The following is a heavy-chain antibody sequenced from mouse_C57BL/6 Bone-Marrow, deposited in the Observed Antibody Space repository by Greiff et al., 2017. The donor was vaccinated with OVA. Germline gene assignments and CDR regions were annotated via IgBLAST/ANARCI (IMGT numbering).Heavy chain of an antibody. CDR1: GYSFTSYY. J-gene: IGHJ4*01. CDR2: IYPGSGNT. D-gene: IGHD1-1*01. Sequence: QVQLQQSGPELVKPGASGRGAWKASGYSFTSYYTQPAKQHPGQVHAGIGCIYPGSGNTKYNEKFKGKATLTADTSSSTAYMQLSSLTSEDSAVYYCARATTVVARYYYAMDYWGQGTSVTVSS. CDR3: ARATTVVARYYYAMDY. V-gene: IGHV1-66*01.